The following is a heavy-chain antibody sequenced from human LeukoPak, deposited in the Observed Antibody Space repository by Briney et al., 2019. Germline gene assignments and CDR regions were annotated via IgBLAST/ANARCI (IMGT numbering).Heavy chain of an antibody. V-gene: IGHV3-74*01. CDR1: GFTFSSYW. J-gene: IGHJ4*02. D-gene: IGHD3-10*01. CDR3: ARDLTMVRGLRSRGVDF. Sequence: QPGGSLRLSCAASGFTFSSYWMHWVRQVPGKGPVWVSRISGDGSSTSYADSVKGRFTISRDNAKNTLYLQMNSLRAEDTAVYYCARDLTMVRGLRSRGVDFWGQGTLVTVSS. CDR2: ISGDGSST.